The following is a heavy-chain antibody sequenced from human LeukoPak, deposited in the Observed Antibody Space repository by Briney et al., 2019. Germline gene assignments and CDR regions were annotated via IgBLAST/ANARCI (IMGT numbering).Heavy chain of an antibody. CDR3: ARDRYSDYKFDY. CDR1: GFTFSSYS. CDR2: ISSTSSTI. V-gene: IGHV3-48*01. D-gene: IGHD5-12*01. J-gene: IGHJ4*02. Sequence: GGSLRLSCGVSGFTFSSYSMSWVRQTPGKGLQWVSYISSTSSTIYYADSVKGRFTISRDNAKNSLYLQMNSLRAEDTAVYYCARDRYSDYKFDYWGQGTLVTVSS.